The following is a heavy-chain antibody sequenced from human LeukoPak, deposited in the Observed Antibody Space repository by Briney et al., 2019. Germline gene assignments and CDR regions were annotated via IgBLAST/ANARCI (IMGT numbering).Heavy chain of an antibody. V-gene: IGHV4-59*01. J-gene: IGHJ5*02. Sequence: KPSETLSLTCTVSGGSIRSSHWSWIRQPPGKGLEFIGYIYYSGTSNYNPSLKSRVTMSVDTSNNQFSLKLNSVTAADTAVYYCAKAAGYSTIYWFDPWGQGTLVTVSS. CDR2: IYYSGTS. CDR3: AKAAGYSTIYWFDP. D-gene: IGHD6-13*01. CDR1: GGSIRSSH.